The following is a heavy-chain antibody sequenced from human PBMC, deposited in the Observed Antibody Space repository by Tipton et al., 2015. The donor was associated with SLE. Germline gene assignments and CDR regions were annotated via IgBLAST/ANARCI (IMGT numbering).Heavy chain of an antibody. V-gene: IGHV3-23*01. D-gene: IGHD4-17*01. Sequence: SLRLSCAASGFTFSSYAMSWVRQAPGKGLEWVSAISGSGGSTYYADSAKGRFTISRDNSKNTLYLQMNSLRAEDTAVYYCAKGRTGPYNGDLDYWGQGTLVTVSS. CDR2: ISGSGGST. CDR1: GFTFSSYA. CDR3: AKGRTGPYNGDLDY. J-gene: IGHJ4*02.